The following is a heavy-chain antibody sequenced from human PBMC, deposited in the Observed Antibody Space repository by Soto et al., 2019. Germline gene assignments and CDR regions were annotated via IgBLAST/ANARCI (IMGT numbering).Heavy chain of an antibody. D-gene: IGHD2-2*02. V-gene: IGHV3-30-3*01. CDR3: ARVGGSVVVPAAIPGDY. CDR2: ISYDGSNK. CDR1: GFTFSSYA. Sequence: QVQLVESGGGVVQPGRSLRLSCAASGFTFSSYAMHWVRQAPGKGLEWVAVISYDGSNKYYADSVKGRFTISRDNSKNTLYLQMNSLRAEDTAVYYCARVGGSVVVPAAIPGDYWGQGTLVTVSS. J-gene: IGHJ4*02.